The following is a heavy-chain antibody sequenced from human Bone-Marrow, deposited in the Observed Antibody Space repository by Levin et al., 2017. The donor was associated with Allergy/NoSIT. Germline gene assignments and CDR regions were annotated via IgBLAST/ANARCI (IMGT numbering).Heavy chain of an antibody. D-gene: IGHD6-19*01. CDR2: INHSGST. V-gene: IGHV4-34*01. Sequence: SETLSLTCAVYGGSFSGYYWSWIRQPPGKGLEWIGEINHSGSTNYNPSLKSRVTISVDTSKNQFSLKRCSVTAADTAVYYWARGRVQWLARSYFDYWGQGTLVTVSS. CDR3: ARGRVQWLARSYFDY. J-gene: IGHJ4*02. CDR1: GGSFSGYY.